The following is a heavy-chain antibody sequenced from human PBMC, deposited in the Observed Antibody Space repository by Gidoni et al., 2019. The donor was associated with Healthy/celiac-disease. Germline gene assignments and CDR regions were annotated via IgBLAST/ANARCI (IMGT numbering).Heavy chain of an antibody. J-gene: IGHJ6*02. Sequence: QVQLVQSGSEVKKPGSSLKVSCKAPGVTFSCSAISWVRQSPGQGLAWMGGIIPIFGTANYGQKFQGRVTITADKSTSTAYMELSSLRSEDTAVYYCARLLGFYSDYYYGMDVWGQGTTVTVSS. V-gene: IGHV1-69*06. D-gene: IGHD1-26*01. CDR1: GVTFSCSA. CDR3: ARLLGFYSDYYYGMDV. CDR2: IIPIFGTA.